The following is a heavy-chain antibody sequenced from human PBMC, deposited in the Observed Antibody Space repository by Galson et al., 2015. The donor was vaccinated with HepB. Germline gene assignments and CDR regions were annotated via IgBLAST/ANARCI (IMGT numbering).Heavy chain of an antibody. Sequence: SVKVSCKASGYTFTSYGISWVRQAPGQGLEWMGWISAYNGNTNYAQKLQGRVTMTTDTSTSKAYMELRSLRSDDTDVYYCSSLGSGNYVWFDPWGQGTLVTVSS. CDR1: GYTFTSYG. J-gene: IGHJ5*02. CDR3: SSLGSGNYVWFDP. CDR2: ISAYNGNT. D-gene: IGHD3-10*01. V-gene: IGHV1-18*04.